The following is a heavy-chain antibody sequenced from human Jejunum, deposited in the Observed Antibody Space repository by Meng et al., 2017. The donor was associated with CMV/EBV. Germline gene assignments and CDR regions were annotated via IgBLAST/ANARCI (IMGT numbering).Heavy chain of an antibody. CDR2: IFSIGGT. CDR1: DDSVSSGAHY. V-gene: IGHV4-61*08. J-gene: IGHJ4*02. Sequence: VSDDSVSSGAHYWHWIRQPPGKGLEWIGYIFSIGGTYYNPSLKSRVTISLDTSRNQFSLKLTSVTAADTAVYYCARGMVSSSWTPDYWGQGTLVTVSS. CDR3: ARGMVSSSWTPDY. D-gene: IGHD6-13*01.